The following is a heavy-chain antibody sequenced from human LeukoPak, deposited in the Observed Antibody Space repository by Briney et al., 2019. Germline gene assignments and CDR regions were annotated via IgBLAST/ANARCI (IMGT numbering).Heavy chain of an antibody. CDR3: ARERGYSYAYDAFDI. J-gene: IGHJ3*02. CDR1: GFTFSSYA. V-gene: IGHV3-64*01. D-gene: IGHD5-18*01. CDR2: ISSNGGST. Sequence: GGSLRLSCAASGFTFSSYAMHWVRQAPGKGLEYVSAISSNGGSTYYANSVKGRFTVSRDNSKNTLYLQMGSLRAEDMAVYYCARERGYSYAYDAFDIWGQGTMVIDSS.